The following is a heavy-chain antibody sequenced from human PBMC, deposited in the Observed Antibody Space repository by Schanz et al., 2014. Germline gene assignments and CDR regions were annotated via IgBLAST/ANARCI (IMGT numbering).Heavy chain of an antibody. CDR3: ARLSVAGRPHVNYWYFDL. D-gene: IGHD6-19*01. CDR2: ISAYTNNT. CDR1: RYTFNTYG. J-gene: IGHJ2*01. V-gene: IGHV1-18*01. Sequence: GPGVKEPGASVKVSCEASRYTFNTYGLNWVRQAPGQGLEWMGWISAYTNNTNYAQKVQGRVTMTTDTSTGTAYMELRSLRSDDTAVYYCARLSVAGRPHVNYWYFDLWGRGTLVTVSS.